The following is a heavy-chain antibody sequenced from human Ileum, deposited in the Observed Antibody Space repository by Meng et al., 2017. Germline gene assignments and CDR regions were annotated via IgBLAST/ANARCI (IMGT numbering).Heavy chain of an antibody. D-gene: IGHD3-10*01. V-gene: IGHV6-1*01. J-gene: IGHJ4*02. CDR1: GDSVSSDSAA. Sequence: SETLSLTCVISGDSVSSDSAAWNWIRQSPSRGLEWLGRTYYSSKWSKWYNDYAVSVKGRITINPDTSKNQFPLQLSSVTPEDTAVYYCARDYYPSGTYSHLFDYWGQGTLVTVSS. CDR3: ARDYYPSGTYSHLFDY. CDR2: TYYSSKWSKWYN.